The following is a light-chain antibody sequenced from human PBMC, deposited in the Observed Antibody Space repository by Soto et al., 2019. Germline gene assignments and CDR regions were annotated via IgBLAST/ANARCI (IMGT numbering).Light chain of an antibody. CDR1: SSDVGGYNY. J-gene: IGLJ1*01. Sequence: QSALTQPASVFGSPGQSITISCTGTSSDVGGYNYVSWYQQHPGKAPKVMIYDVSNRPSGVSNRVSGSKSGNTASLTISGLQSEDEADYYCSSYTSSSTQVFGTGTKLTVL. CDR2: DVS. V-gene: IGLV2-14*03. CDR3: SSYTSSSTQV.